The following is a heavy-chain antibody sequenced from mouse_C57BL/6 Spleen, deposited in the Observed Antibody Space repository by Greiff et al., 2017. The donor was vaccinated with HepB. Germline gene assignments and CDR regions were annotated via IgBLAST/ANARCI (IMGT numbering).Heavy chain of an antibody. D-gene: IGHD1-1*01. J-gene: IGHJ4*01. V-gene: IGHV1-82*01. Sequence: VKLQESGPELVKPGASVKISCKASGYAFSSSWMNWVKQRPGKGLEWIGRIYPGDGDTNYNGKFKGKATLTADKSSSTAYMQLSSLTSEDSAVYFCARSYGAMDYWGQGTSVTVS. CDR1: GYAFSSSW. CDR3: ARSYGAMDY. CDR2: IYPGDGDT.